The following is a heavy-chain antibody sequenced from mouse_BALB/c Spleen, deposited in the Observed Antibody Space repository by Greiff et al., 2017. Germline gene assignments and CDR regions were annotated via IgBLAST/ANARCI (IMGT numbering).Heavy chain of an antibody. CDR3: ARQCGKGGFDY. CDR1: GFTFSSYT. Sequence: EVMLVESGGGLVQPGGSLTLSCAASGFTFSSYTMSWVRQTPEKSLEWVAYISNGGGSTYYPDTVKGRFTISRDNAKNTLYLQMSSLKSEDTAMYDYARQCGKGGFDYWGQGTTLTVSS. V-gene: IGHV5-12-2*01. J-gene: IGHJ2*01. D-gene: IGHD1-1*01. CDR2: ISNGGGST.